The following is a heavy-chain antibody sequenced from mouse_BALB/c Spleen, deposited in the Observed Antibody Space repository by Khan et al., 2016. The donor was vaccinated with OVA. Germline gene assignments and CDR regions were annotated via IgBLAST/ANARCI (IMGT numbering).Heavy chain of an antibody. V-gene: IGHV1-9*01. CDR1: GYIFSSYW. J-gene: IGHJ3*01. Sequence: VQLQESGGDLMKPGASVKISCKATGYIFSSYWIEWVKQSPGHGLEWIGQIFPGSVSTTYTEKFKGKATFTADTSSNTAYMPLSSLTSEDSAVYYGSRGGYGGFAFWGQGTLVTVSA. CDR3: SRGGYGGFAF. D-gene: IGHD2-2*01. CDR2: IFPGSVST.